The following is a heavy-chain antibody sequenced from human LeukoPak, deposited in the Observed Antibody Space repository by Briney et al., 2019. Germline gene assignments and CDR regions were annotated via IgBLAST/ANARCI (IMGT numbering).Heavy chain of an antibody. CDR3: ARGLGGVGATALDY. V-gene: IGHV3-30-3*01. Sequence: SGGSLRLSCAASGFTFSHYAMYWVRQAPGKGLEWVAVISYDGSSNYYADSVKGRFTISRDNSKNTLYLQMNSLRSDDTAVYYCARGLGGVGATALDYWGQGTLVTVSS. D-gene: IGHD1-26*01. J-gene: IGHJ4*02. CDR2: ISYDGSSN. CDR1: GFTFSHYA.